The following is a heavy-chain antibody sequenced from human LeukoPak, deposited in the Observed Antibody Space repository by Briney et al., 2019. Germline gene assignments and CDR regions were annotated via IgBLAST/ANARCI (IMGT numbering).Heavy chain of an antibody. CDR1: GFTFSNYA. V-gene: IGHV3-30*04. D-gene: IGHD1-26*01. CDR3: ARDGSRIIDY. CDR2: ISYDGNDK. Sequence: GGSLRPSCAASGFTFSNYAMHWVRQAPGKGLDCVAVISYDGNDKYYADSVKGRFSISRDNSENTLFLQMNSLRAEDTAVYYCARDGSRIIDYWGQGTPVTVSS. J-gene: IGHJ4*02.